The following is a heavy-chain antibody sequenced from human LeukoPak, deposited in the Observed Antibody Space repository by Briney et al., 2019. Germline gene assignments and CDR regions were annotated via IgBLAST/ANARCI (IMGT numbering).Heavy chain of an antibody. V-gene: IGHV1-2*02. J-gene: IGHJ4*02. D-gene: IGHD3-10*01. Sequence: ASVKVCCKASGYTFTGYYMHWVRQAPGQGLEWMGWINPNSGGTNYAQKCQGRVTMTRDTSISTAYMELSRLRSDDTAVYYCARFRAVIDYLIDYWGQGTLVTVSS. CDR2: INPNSGGT. CDR1: GYTFTGYY. CDR3: ARFRAVIDYLIDY.